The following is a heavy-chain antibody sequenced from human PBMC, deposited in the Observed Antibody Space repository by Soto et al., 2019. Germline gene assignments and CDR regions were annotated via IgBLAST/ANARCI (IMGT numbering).Heavy chain of an antibody. CDR1: GFTFTYAW. Sequence: EVQLVESGGGLVKPGGSLRLSCAASGFTFTYAWMNWVRQAPGKGLEWVGSIKSQTDGGTTDYAAPVKGRSTISRDDSKNTLYVQMDSLKTADTAVYYCTTDPRHSWEWVSRGQGTVVTVSS. J-gene: IGHJ4*02. V-gene: IGHV3-15*07. CDR3: TTDPRHSWEWVS. CDR2: IKSQTDGGTT. D-gene: IGHD1-26*01.